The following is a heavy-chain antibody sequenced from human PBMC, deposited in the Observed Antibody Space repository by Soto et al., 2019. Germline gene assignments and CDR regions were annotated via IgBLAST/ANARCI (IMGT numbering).Heavy chain of an antibody. Sequence: QVQLVQSGSEVKKPGSSVKVSCKASGGTFSDFTLSWLRQAPGRGLEWMGGIIPMIGATNNAQKLKGRLTLTADKSTGTVYMELNSLRSDDTAVYYCARYWSAGTLYGAFDIWGQGTEVTVSP. CDR3: ARYWSAGTLYGAFDI. J-gene: IGHJ3*02. D-gene: IGHD2-15*01. CDR2: IIPMIGAT. V-gene: IGHV1-69*06. CDR1: GGTFSDFT.